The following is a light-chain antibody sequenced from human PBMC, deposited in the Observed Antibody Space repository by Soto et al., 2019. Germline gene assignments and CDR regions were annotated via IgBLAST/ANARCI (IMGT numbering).Light chain of an antibody. V-gene: IGKV3D-15*01. CDR2: SAS. CDR1: QSASTN. J-gene: IGKJ3*01. Sequence: EIVMTQSPVTLSVSPGERATLSCRASQSASTNLAWYQQKPGQAPRLLIHSASTRAPGIPDRFSASGAGTDFTLTISRLEPEDSAVYYCQQYSASPRTFGPGTKVDIK. CDR3: QQYSASPRT.